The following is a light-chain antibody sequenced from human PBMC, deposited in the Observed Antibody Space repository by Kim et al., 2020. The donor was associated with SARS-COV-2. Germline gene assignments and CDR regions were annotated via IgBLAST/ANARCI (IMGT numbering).Light chain of an antibody. CDR3: VLYMGGGISV. CDR1: SGPVSSRHY. V-gene: IGLV8-61*01. Sequence: QTVVTQEPSFSVSPGGTVTLTCGLASGPVSSRHYPSWYQQTPGQAPRTRIYTTNTRASGVADRFSGSILGDKAALTISGAQAGDESDYYCVLYMGGGISVFGGGTQLTVL. CDR2: TTN. J-gene: IGLJ3*02.